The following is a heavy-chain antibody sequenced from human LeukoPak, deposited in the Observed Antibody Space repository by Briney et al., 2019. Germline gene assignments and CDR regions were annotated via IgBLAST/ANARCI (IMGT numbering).Heavy chain of an antibody. CDR3: ARGDHNLWYYYYMDV. J-gene: IGHJ6*03. CDR1: GGSISSGGYY. D-gene: IGHD3-10*01. CDR2: IYYSGST. Sequence: KTSETLSLTCTVSGGSISSGGYYWSWIRQHPGKGLEWIGYIYYSGSTYYNPSLKSRVTISVDTSKNQFSLKLSSVTAADTAVYYCARGDHNLWYYYYMDVWGKGTTVTVSS. V-gene: IGHV4-31*03.